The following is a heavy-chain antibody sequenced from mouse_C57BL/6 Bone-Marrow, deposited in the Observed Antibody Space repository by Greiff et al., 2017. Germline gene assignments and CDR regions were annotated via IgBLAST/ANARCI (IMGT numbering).Heavy chain of an antibody. V-gene: IGHV1-80*01. Sequence: VQLQQSGAELVAPGASVKISCKASGYALSSYWMNWVRQRPGKGLEWIGQIYPGGGATNYNGKVKGKVTLTADKSYSPAYMQLSSLTSEDSAVYFCAREVLPYDFDYWGQGTTLTVSS. CDR2: IYPGGGAT. J-gene: IGHJ2*01. D-gene: IGHD6-5*01. CDR3: AREVLPYDFDY. CDR1: GYALSSYW.